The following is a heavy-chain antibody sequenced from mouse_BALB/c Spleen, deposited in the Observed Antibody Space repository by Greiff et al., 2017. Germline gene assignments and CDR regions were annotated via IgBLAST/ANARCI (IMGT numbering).Heavy chain of an antibody. CDR3: ARWGDYDWFAY. D-gene: IGHD2-4*01. CDR2: IDPANGNT. Sequence: EVKLQQSGAELVKPGASVKLSCTASGFNIKDTYMHWVKQRPEQGLEWIGRIDPANGNTKYDPKFQGKATITADTSSNTAYLQLSSLTSEDTAVYYCARWGDYDWFAYWGQGTLVTVSA. J-gene: IGHJ3*01. CDR1: GFNIKDTY. V-gene: IGHV14-3*02.